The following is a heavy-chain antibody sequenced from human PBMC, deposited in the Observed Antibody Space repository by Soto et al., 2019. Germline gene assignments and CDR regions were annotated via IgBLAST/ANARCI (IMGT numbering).Heavy chain of an antibody. V-gene: IGHV4-59*08. J-gene: IGHJ5*02. CDR2: IYYSGST. CDR1: GGSISSYY. D-gene: IGHD3-9*01. CDR3: ARHGDYDILTGYLNWLDL. Sequence: PSETLSLTCTVSGGSISSYYWSWIRQPPGKGLEWIGYIYYSGSTNYNPSLKSRVTISVDTSKNQFSLKLSSVTAADTAVYYCARHGDYDILTGYLNWLDLWGQGTLVTVSS.